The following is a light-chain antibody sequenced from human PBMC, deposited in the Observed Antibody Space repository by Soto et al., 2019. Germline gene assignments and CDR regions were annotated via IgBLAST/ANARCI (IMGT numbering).Light chain of an antibody. V-gene: IGLV2-14*01. CDR3: SSYTSTSTLYV. CDR2: EVR. J-gene: IGLJ1*01. CDR1: SSDVGEYNY. Sequence: QSVLTQPASVSGSLGQSITISCTGTSSDVGEYNYVSWYQQHPGIAPKLMIYEVRNRPSGVSNRFSGSKSGNTASLTISGRQTEDEADYYCSSYTSTSTLYVFGTGTKVTVL.